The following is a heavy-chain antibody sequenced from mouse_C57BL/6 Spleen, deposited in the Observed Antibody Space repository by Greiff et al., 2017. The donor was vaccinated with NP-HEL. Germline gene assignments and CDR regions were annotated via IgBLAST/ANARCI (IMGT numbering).Heavy chain of an antibody. J-gene: IGHJ1*03. CDR3: ARAGYGYDEYFDV. CDR2: INPYNGGT. D-gene: IGHD2-2*01. V-gene: IGHV1-19*01. CDR1: GYTFTDYY. Sequence: VQLQQSGPVLVKPGASVKMSCKASGYTFTDYYMNWVKQSHGKSLEWIGVINPYNGGTSYNQKFKGKATLTVDKSSSTAYMELNSLTSEDSAVYYCARAGYGYDEYFDVWGTGTTVTVSS.